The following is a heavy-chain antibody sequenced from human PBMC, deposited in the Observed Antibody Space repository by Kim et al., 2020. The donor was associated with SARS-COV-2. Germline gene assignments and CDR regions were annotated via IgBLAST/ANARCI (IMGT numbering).Heavy chain of an antibody. CDR3: ARDREDPRVAMGRMGWFDP. CDR1: GFTFSDYY. V-gene: IGHV3-11*06. D-gene: IGHD5-12*01. CDR2: ISSSSSYT. J-gene: IGHJ5*02. Sequence: GGSLRLSCAASGFTFSDYYMSWIRQAPGKGLEWVSYISSSSSYTNYADSVKGRFTISRDNAKNSLYLQMNSLRAEDTAVYYCARDREDPRVAMGRMGWFDPWGQGTLVTVSS.